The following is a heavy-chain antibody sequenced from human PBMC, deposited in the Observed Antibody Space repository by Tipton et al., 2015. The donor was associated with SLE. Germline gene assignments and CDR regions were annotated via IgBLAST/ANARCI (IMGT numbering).Heavy chain of an antibody. V-gene: IGHV4-59*08. CDR1: GGFISSYY. CDR2: IYYSGNT. Sequence: LTCIVSGGFISSYYWTWIRQPPGKGLEWIGYIYYSGNTNYNPSLKSRVTLSVDTPKNHFSLRLSSVTAADTAVYYCARGRRGYTAYVVPDYWGQGTQVTVSS. CDR3: ARGRRGYTAYVVPDY. J-gene: IGHJ4*02. D-gene: IGHD5-12*01.